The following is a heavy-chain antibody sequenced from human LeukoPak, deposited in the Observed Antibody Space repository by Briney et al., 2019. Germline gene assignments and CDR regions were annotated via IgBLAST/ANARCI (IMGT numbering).Heavy chain of an antibody. CDR3: AKDPFWLALRDDGVDY. D-gene: IGHD6-19*01. Sequence: GASVKVSCKASGYTFTSYDINWVRQAPAQGLEWMGWMNPNSGNTTYAQKFQGRVTITSNTTISTAYMELSSLRSEDTAVYYCAKDPFWLALRDDGVDYWGQGTLVTVSS. CDR1: GYTFTSYD. V-gene: IGHV1-8*03. CDR2: MNPNSGNT. J-gene: IGHJ4*02.